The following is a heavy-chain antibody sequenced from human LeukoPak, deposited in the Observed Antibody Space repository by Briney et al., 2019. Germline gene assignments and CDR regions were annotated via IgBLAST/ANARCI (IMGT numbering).Heavy chain of an antibody. J-gene: IGHJ5*01. D-gene: IGHD2-21*02. Sequence: GGSLRLSCVASEFDFFSYGMQWVRQAPGKGLVWVSRIFTDGSTTSYADSVKGRFTISRDNAKNTLYLEMKSLRVEDTAVYYCARELPREVTLDSWGQGTLATVSP. CDR1: EFDFFSYG. CDR2: IFTDGSTT. V-gene: IGHV3-74*01. CDR3: ARELPREVTLDS.